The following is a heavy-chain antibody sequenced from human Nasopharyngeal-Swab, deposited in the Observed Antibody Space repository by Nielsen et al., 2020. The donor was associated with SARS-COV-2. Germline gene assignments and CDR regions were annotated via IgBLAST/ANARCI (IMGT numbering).Heavy chain of an antibody. V-gene: IGHV3-66*01. J-gene: IGHJ4*02. CDR1: GFTVSSNY. D-gene: IGHD1-26*01. Sequence: GESLKISCAASGFTVSSNYMSWVRQAPGKGLEWVSVIYSGGSTCYADSVKGRFTISRDNSKNTLYLQMNSLRDEDTAVYYCVRGGSYLVYWGQGTLVTVSS. CDR2: IYSGGST. CDR3: VRGGSYLVY.